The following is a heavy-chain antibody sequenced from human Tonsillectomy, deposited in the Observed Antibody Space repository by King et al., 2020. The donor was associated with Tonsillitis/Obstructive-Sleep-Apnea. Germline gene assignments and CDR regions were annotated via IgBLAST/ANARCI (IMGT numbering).Heavy chain of an antibody. V-gene: IGHV3-11*01. Sequence: HVQLVESGGGLVKPGGSLRLSCAASGFTFSDYYMSWIRQAPGKGLEWVSYISRSGTIIYYADSVKGRFTISRDNAKNSLYLQMNSLRAEDTAVYYCAGDWGRYYDSSGHPDAFDIWGQGTMATVSS. J-gene: IGHJ3*02. CDR3: AGDWGRYYDSSGHPDAFDI. CDR2: ISRSGTII. D-gene: IGHD3-22*01. CDR1: GFTFSDYY.